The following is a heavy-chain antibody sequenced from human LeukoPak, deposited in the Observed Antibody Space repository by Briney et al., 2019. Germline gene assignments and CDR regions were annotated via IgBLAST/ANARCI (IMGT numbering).Heavy chain of an antibody. J-gene: IGHJ5*02. CDR2: IHPNSGDT. Sequence: GASVKVSCKASGYTFTGYYMNWVRQAPGQGLEWMGRIHPNSGDTNYAQKFQGRVTMTRDTSISTAYLELSRLTSDDTAVYYCARDEDVGDCTTTSCGWFDPWGQGTLVTVSS. V-gene: IGHV1-2*06. CDR1: GYTFTGYY. D-gene: IGHD2-2*01. CDR3: ARDEDVGDCTTTSCGWFDP.